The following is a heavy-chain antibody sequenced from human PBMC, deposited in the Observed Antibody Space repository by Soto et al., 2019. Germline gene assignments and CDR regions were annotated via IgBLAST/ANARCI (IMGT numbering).Heavy chain of an antibody. D-gene: IGHD4-4*01. CDR3: AKDEGDYYTNYPYY. J-gene: IGHJ4*02. Sequence: PGGSLRLSCAASGFTFSSFAMSWVRQAPGKGLERVSAIRGSGGSTYYADSVKGRFTISRDNSKNTLYLQMNSLRAEDTAVYYCAKDEGDYYTNYPYYWGQGTLVTVSS. CDR2: IRGSGGST. CDR1: GFTFSSFA. V-gene: IGHV3-23*01.